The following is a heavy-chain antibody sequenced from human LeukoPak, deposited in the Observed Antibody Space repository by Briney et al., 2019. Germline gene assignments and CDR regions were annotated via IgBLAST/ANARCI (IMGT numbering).Heavy chain of an antibody. CDR3: TRHGSYSHGF. J-gene: IGHJ4*02. V-gene: IGHV4-4*02. CDR2: IYISGST. Sequence: PSETLSLTCAVSGGSISSGGYWSWVRQPPGKGLEWIGQIYISGSTNYNPSLDSRVTMSLDKSRNQLSLRLKSMTAADTAVYYCTRHGSYSHGFWGQGALVTVAS. D-gene: IGHD3-10*01. CDR1: GGSISSGGY.